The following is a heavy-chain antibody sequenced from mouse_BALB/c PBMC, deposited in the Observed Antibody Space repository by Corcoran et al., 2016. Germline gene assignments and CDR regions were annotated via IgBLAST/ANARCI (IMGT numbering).Heavy chain of an antibody. CDR2: IDHANGNT. D-gene: IGHD1-1*01. Sequence: EVQLQQSGAELVKPGASVKLSCTASGFNIKDTYMHWVKQRPEQGLEWIGRIDHANGNTKYDPKFQGKATITADTSSNTAYLQLSSLTSEDTAVYYCAATVVHPFAYWGQGTLVTVPA. CDR1: GFNIKDTY. V-gene: IGHV14-3*02. J-gene: IGHJ3*01. CDR3: AATVVHPFAY.